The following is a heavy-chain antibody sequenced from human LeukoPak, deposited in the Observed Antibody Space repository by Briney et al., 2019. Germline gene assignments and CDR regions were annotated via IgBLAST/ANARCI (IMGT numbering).Heavy chain of an antibody. J-gene: IGHJ6*03. CDR2: INSDGRRT. Sequence: PGGSLRLSCAASGFTISNHWMHWVRQAPGKGLVWVSRINSDGRRTSYADSVKGRFTISRDNAKNTLYLQMNSLRPDDTAVYYCAREVEVVPATTGAYYYYYMDVWGKGTTVTVSS. V-gene: IGHV3-74*01. CDR1: GFTISNHW. D-gene: IGHD2-2*01. CDR3: AREVEVVPATTGAYYYYYMDV.